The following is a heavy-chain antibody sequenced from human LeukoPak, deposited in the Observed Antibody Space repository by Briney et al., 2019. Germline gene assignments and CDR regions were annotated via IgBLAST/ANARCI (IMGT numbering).Heavy chain of an antibody. CDR1: GFTFSSYG. J-gene: IGHJ4*02. CDR3: ARAEEGYSSIY. V-gene: IGHV3-33*01. CDR2: IWYDGSNK. D-gene: IGHD6-13*01. Sequence: GGSLRLSCAASGFTFSSYGMPWVRQAPGKGLEWVAVIWYDGSNKYYADSVKGRFTISRDNSKNTLYLQMNSLRAEDTAVYYCARAEEGYSSIYWGQGTLVTVSS.